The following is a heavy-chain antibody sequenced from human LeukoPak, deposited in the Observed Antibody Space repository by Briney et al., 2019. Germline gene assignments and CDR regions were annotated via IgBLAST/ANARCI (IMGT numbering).Heavy chain of an antibody. CDR2: IYKIGTT. V-gene: IGHV4-59*02. CDR3: VIGVGWQPDY. J-gene: IGHJ4*02. CDR1: GDSVTGYY. D-gene: IGHD2-15*01. Sequence: SETLSLTCTVFGDSVTGYYLNWVRQPPGKGLEWIGHIYKIGTTNYNPSLKSRLTISADTSKNQFSLKLRSVTAADTAVYYCVIGVGWQPDYWGQGALVTVPS.